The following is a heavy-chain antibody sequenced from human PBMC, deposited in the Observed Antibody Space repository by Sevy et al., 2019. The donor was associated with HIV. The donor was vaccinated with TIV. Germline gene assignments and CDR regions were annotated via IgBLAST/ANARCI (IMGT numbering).Heavy chain of an antibody. J-gene: IGHJ6*02. CDR1: GYSFTSYW. CDR3: AGQRVYSGYDGDYYYYGMDV. V-gene: IGHV5-51*01. CDR2: IYPGDSDT. D-gene: IGHD5-12*01. Sequence: GESLKISCKGSGYSFTSYWIGWVRQMPGKGLEWMGIIYPGDSDTRYSPSFQGQVTISADKSISTAYLQWSSLKASDTAMYYCAGQRVYSGYDGDYYYYGMDVWGQGTTVTVSS.